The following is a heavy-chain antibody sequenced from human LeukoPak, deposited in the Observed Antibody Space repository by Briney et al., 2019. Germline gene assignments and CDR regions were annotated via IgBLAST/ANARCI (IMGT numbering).Heavy chain of an antibody. CDR1: GYSISSGYY. V-gene: IGHV4-38-2*02. Sequence: PSETLSLTCTVSGYSISSGYYWGWIRQPPGKGLEWIGGIYHSGSTYYNPSLKSRVTISVDTSKNQFSLKLSSVTAADAAVYYRARVLGYCSGGSCYGYFDYWGQGTLVTVSS. J-gene: IGHJ4*02. CDR2: IYHSGST. D-gene: IGHD2-15*01. CDR3: ARVLGYCSGGSCYGYFDY.